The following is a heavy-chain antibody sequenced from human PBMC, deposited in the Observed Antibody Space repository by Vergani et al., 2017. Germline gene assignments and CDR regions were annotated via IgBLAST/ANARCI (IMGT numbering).Heavy chain of an antibody. Sequence: QVQLVESGGGVVQPGRSLRLSCTSSGFTFSTYAMHWVRQAPGKGLEWVAIIYYDGSKKYYADSVKGRFTISRDNSRNTLELLMSSLRAEDTAIYYCVREGSYCGSTTCRKPSYVYYYHMDVWGEGTTVTVSS. V-gene: IGHV3-33*01. CDR1: GFTFSTYA. J-gene: IGHJ6*03. CDR3: VREGSYCGSTTCRKPSYVYYYHMDV. CDR2: IYYDGSKK. D-gene: IGHD2-21*01.